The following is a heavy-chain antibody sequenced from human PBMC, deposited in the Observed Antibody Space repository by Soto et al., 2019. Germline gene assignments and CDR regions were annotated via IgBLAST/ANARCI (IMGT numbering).Heavy chain of an antibody. Sequence: ASGKASCKASGYTFTSYAMHWVRQAPGQRLEWMGWINAGNGNTKYSQKFQGRITITRDTSASTAYMELSSLRSEDTAVYYCARHRYSYGVHYFDYWGQGTLVTVSS. CDR2: INAGNGNT. D-gene: IGHD5-18*01. J-gene: IGHJ4*02. V-gene: IGHV1-3*01. CDR3: ARHRYSYGVHYFDY. CDR1: GYTFTSYA.